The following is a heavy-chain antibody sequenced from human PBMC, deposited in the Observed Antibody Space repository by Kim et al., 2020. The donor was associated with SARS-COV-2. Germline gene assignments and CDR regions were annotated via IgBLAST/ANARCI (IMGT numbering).Heavy chain of an antibody. Sequence: TYYADSVKGRFTISRDNSKNTLYLHMNSLRAEDTAVYYCARDLLVRGMDVWGQGTTVTVSS. D-gene: IGHD1-26*01. J-gene: IGHJ6*02. CDR2: T. CDR3: ARDLLVRGMDV. V-gene: IGHV3-53*01.